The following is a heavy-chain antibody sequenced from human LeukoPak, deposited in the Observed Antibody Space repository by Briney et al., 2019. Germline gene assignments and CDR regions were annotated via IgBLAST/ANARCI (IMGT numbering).Heavy chain of an antibody. D-gene: IGHD2-2*01. Sequence: GGSLRLSCAASGFTLSNYAMTWVRQAPGKGLERISALSTSGGSTYYADSVKGRFTVSRDNSKNTLYLQMNSLRAEDTAVYYCAKDERGGYCSSTSCSYNDYWGQGTLVTVS. J-gene: IGHJ4*02. V-gene: IGHV3-23*01. CDR1: GFTLSNYA. CDR3: AKDERGGYCSSTSCSYNDY. CDR2: LSTSGGST.